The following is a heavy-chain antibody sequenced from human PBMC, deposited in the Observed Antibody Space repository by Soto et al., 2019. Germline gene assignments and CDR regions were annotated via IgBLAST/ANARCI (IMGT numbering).Heavy chain of an antibody. V-gene: IGHV4-39*01. Sequence: SEILCLTCTVAGGSISSSSYYWGWIRQPPGKGLEWIGSIYYSGSTYYNPSLKSRVTISVDTSKNQFSLKLSSVTAADTAVYYCMLGSGWKDFDYWGQGTLVTVSS. CDR2: IYYSGST. CDR1: GGSISSSSYY. J-gene: IGHJ4*02. D-gene: IGHD3-22*01. CDR3: MLGSGWKDFDY.